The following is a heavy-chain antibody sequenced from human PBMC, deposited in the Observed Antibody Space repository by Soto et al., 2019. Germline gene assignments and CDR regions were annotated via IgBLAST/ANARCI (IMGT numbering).Heavy chain of an antibody. D-gene: IGHD1-20*01. V-gene: IGHV3-53*02. CDR2: TYTGGST. CDR3: ARDPPITSDYAMDV. CDR1: GVAVSSSY. J-gene: IGHJ6*02. Sequence: EVQLVATGGELIQSGGSLRGYCASCGVAVSSSYMMWVRSAPCKGMECISVTYTGGSTHYADSVKGRFTISRDDSTNTVHLQMNSLRVEDTAVYYCARDPPITSDYAMDVWGQGTTVIVSS.